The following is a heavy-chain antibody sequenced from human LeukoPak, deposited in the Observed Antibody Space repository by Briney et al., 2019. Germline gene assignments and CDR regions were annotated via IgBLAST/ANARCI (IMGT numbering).Heavy chain of an antibody. CDR3: ARDLSSGWYRGFGY. Sequence: SETLSLTCTVSGGSISSYYWSWIRQPPGKGLEWIGYIYYSGSTNYNPSLKSRVTISVDTSKNQFSLKLSPVTAADTAVYYCARDLSSGWYRGFGYWGQGTLVTVSS. D-gene: IGHD6-19*01. CDR1: GGSISSYY. J-gene: IGHJ4*02. CDR2: IYYSGST. V-gene: IGHV4-59*01.